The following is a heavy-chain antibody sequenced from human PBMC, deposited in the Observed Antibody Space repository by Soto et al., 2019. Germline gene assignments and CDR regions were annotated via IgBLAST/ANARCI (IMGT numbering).Heavy chain of an antibody. D-gene: IGHD2-21*02. CDR2: INAGNGNT. J-gene: IGHJ4*02. CDR3: ARDLVPYCGGDCYPDY. CDR1: GYTFTSYA. V-gene: IGHV1-3*01. Sequence: ASVKVSCKASGYTFTSYAMHWVRQAPGQRPEWMGWINAGNGNTKYSQKFQGRVTITRDTSASTAYMELSSLRSEDTAVYYCARDLVPYCGGDCYPDYWGQGTLVTVSS.